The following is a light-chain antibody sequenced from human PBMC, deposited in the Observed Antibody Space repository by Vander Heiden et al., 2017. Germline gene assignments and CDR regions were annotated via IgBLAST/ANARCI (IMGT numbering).Light chain of an antibody. V-gene: IGKV3-11*02. CDR1: QSVSSY. J-gene: IGKJ4*01. CDR3: QQRSNWPAA. Sequence: IVLTQSPATLSLSPGERATLSCRASQSVSSYLAWNQQKPGQAPRLLIYDASNRATGVPARFSGSGSERDFTLTISSLEPEDFAIYYCQQRSNWPAAFGGGTMVEIK. CDR2: DAS.